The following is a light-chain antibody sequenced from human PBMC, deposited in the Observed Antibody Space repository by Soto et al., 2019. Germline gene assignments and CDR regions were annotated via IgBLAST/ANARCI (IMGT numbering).Light chain of an antibody. CDR1: QSVSNNY. CDR3: HQRQSWPRT. J-gene: IGKJ1*01. V-gene: IGKV3-20*01. CDR2: GAS. Sequence: EIVLTQSPGTLSLSPGERATLSCRASQSVSNNYLAWYQQKPGQAPRLLIYGASNRATGIPDRFNGSGSGTDFTLTISDVEPEDFAVYYCHQRQSWPRTFGQGTKVDIK.